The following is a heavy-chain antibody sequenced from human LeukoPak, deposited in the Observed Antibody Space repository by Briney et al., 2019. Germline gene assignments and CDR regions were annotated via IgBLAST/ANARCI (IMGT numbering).Heavy chain of an antibody. V-gene: IGHV4-39*02. Sequence: SETLSLTCSVSGVSISSSPYHWGWIRQPPGKGLEWIGSIYYSGSSYSNPSLQSRVTMSIDTAENQFSLKLSSVTAADTAVYYCGKEIDYDSPVYVYGGGGTLVPASS. CDR3: GKEIDYDSPVYVY. D-gene: IGHD3-22*01. J-gene: IGHJ4*02. CDR1: GVSISSSPYH. CDR2: IYYSGSS.